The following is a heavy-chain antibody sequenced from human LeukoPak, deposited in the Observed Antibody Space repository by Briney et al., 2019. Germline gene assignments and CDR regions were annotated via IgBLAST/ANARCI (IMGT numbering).Heavy chain of an antibody. CDR2: INKDGSST. V-gene: IGHV3-74*01. J-gene: IGHJ4*02. CDR3: ARDGAAAGTDYFDY. CDR1: GFTFSSYW. Sequence: GGSLRLSCAASGFTFSSYWMHWVRHAPGKGLVWVSRINKDGSSTSYADSVKGRFTISRDNTKNTLFLQMNSLRAEDTAVYYCARDGAAAGTDYFDYWGQGTLVTVSS. D-gene: IGHD6-13*01.